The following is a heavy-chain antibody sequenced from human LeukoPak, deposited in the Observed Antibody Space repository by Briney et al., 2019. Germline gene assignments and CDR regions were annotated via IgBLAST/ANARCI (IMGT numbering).Heavy chain of an antibody. J-gene: IGHJ4*02. CDR2: IYSDGTI. CDR3: ARGGPGHSYGGFDY. D-gene: IGHD5-18*01. Sequence: PGGSLRLSCAASGFTVSSNYMIWVRQPPGKGLEYISVIYSDGTINYADSVKGRFTISRDNPKNTLYFQMNSLRAEDTAVYYCARGGPGHSYGGFDYWGRGTLVTVSS. V-gene: IGHV3-53*01. CDR1: GFTVSSNY.